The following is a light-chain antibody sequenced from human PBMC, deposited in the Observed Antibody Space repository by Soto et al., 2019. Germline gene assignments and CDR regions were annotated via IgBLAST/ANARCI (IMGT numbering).Light chain of an antibody. V-gene: IGKV1-33*01. CDR2: DAS. CDR3: QQYDNLPLT. Sequence: DIQMTQSPSSLSASVGDRVTITCQASQDISDYVKWYQQKPGQPPKVLIYDASNVEAGVPSRFSGSGSGTDFSFTISSLQPEDIATYYCQQYDNLPLTFGGGTKVDIK. J-gene: IGKJ4*01. CDR1: QDISDY.